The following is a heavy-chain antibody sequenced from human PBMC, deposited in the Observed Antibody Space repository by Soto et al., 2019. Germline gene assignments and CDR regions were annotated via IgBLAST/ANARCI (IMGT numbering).Heavy chain of an antibody. V-gene: IGHV3-30*18. Sequence: GGSLRLSCAASGFTFSSYGMHWVRQAPGKGLEWVTVISYDGNLKYYADSVRGRFTISRDSSKNTLYLQMNCLRAEDTAVYYCAKDKKGSGSYASYYFDSWGQGTLVTVSS. CDR1: GFTFSSYG. CDR3: AKDKKGSGSYASYYFDS. J-gene: IGHJ4*02. CDR2: ISYDGNLK. D-gene: IGHD1-26*01.